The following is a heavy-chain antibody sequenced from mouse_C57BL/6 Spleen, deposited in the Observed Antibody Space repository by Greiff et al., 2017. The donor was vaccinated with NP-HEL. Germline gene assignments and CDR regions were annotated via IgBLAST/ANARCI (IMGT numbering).Heavy chain of an antibody. V-gene: IGHV5-4*01. Sequence: EVQRVESGGGFVKPGGSLKLSCAASGFTFSSYAMSWVRQTPEQRLEWVATISAGGGYTYYPDNVKGRFTISIDNANNNLYLQMSQLKYEDAAMYYCARDGGEDAMDYWGQGTSVTVSS. CDR3: ARDGGEDAMDY. CDR1: GFTFSSYA. CDR2: ISAGGGYT. J-gene: IGHJ4*01.